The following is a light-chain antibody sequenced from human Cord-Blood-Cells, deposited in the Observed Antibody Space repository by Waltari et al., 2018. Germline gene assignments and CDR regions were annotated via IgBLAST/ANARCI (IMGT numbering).Light chain of an antibody. J-gene: IGKJ4*01. CDR2: WAT. CDR1: RTVLYSSNTKNY. CDR3: QQYYSTPLT. Sequence: DIVITQCPDSLLVSPCERASINGKSNRTVLYSSNTKNYLAWYQQQPGQPPKLLIYWATTRESGVPDRFSGSGSDTDFTLTISSLQAEDVAVYYCQQYYSTPLTFGGGTKVEIK. V-gene: IGKV4-1*01.